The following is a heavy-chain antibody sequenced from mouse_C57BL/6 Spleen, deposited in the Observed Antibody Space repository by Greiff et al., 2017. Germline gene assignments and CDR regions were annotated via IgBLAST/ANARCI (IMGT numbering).Heavy chain of an antibody. D-gene: IGHD1-1*01. CDR2: IYPGSGST. J-gene: IGHJ2*01. CDR3: ARQAIYYGSSRHFDY. CDR1: GYTFTSYW. V-gene: IGHV1-55*01. Sequence: QVQLQQSGAELVKPGASVKMSCKASGYTFTSYWITWVKQRPGQGLEWIGDIYPGSGSTNYNEKFKSKATLTVDTSSSTAYMQLSSLTSEDSAVYYCARQAIYYGSSRHFDYWGQGTTLTVSS.